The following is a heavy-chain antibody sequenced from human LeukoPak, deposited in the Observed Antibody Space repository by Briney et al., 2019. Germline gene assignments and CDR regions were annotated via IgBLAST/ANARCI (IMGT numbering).Heavy chain of an antibody. CDR1: GYTFTGYY. Sequence: GASVKVSCKASGYTFTGYYMHWVRQAPGQGLEWMGWINPNSGGTNYAQKFQGRVTMTRDTSISTAYMELSRLRSNDTAVYYCARDQWYCSSTSCYQGEWFDPWGQGTLVTVSS. V-gene: IGHV1-2*02. J-gene: IGHJ5*02. CDR3: ARDQWYCSSTSCYQGEWFDP. CDR2: INPNSGGT. D-gene: IGHD2-2*01.